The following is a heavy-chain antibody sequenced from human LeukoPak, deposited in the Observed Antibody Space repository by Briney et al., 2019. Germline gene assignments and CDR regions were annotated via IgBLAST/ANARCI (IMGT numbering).Heavy chain of an antibody. CDR2: INHSGGT. D-gene: IGHD2-15*01. V-gene: IGHV4-34*01. CDR1: GGSFSGYY. CDR3: ARGRGLLGY. J-gene: IGHJ4*02. Sequence: SETLSLTCAVYGGSFSGYYWSWIRQPPGKGLEWIGEINHSGGTNYNPSLKSRVTISVDTSKNRFSLKLSSVTAADTAVYYCARGRGLLGYWGQGTLVTVSS.